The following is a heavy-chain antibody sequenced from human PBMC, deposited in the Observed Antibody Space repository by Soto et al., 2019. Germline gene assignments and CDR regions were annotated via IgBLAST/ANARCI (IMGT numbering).Heavy chain of an antibody. Sequence: RGESLKLSCRGSGYSFTTYWIGWVRQMPGKGLEWMGIIYPRDSGTRYSPSFQGQVTISADKSISTAYLQWSSLKASDTAMYYCAKGDYGGFDYWGQGTLFTVSS. CDR2: IYPRDSGT. J-gene: IGHJ4*02. V-gene: IGHV5-51*01. D-gene: IGHD4-17*01. CDR1: GYSFTTYW. CDR3: AKGDYGGFDY.